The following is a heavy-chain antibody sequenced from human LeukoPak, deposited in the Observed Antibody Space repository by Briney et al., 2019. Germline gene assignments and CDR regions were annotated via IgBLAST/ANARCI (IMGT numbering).Heavy chain of an antibody. J-gene: IGHJ6*02. CDR3: ARDVPIVVVVVATYYDGMDV. CDR2: INPNSGGT. D-gene: IGHD2-15*01. V-gene: IGHV1-2*02. Sequence: ASVKVFCKASGYTFTGYYMHWVRQAPGQGLEWMGWINPNSGGTNYAQKFQGRVTMTRDTSISTAYMELSRLRSDDTAVYYCARDVPIVVVVVATYYDGMDVWGQGTTVTVSS. CDR1: GYTFTGYY.